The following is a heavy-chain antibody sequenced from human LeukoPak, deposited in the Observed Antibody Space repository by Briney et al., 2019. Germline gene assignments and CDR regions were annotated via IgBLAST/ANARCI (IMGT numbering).Heavy chain of an antibody. D-gene: IGHD6-19*01. CDR2: ISYNGSNK. CDR3: AKTLGHSGWPVFRSVADY. Sequence: GGSLRLSCAASGFTFSSYAIHWVRQAPGEGLEWVAVISYNGSNKYYADSVKGRFTISRDNSKNTLYLQMNSLRAEDTAVYYCAKTLGHSGWPVFRSVADYWGQGTLATVSS. CDR1: GFTFSSYA. V-gene: IGHV3-30-3*01. J-gene: IGHJ4*02.